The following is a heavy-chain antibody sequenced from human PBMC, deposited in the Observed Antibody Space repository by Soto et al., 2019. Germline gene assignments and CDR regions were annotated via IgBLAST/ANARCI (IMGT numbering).Heavy chain of an antibody. V-gene: IGHV4-4*07. J-gene: IGHJ6*02. CDR3: ARAGNEYGVDV. Sequence: SSETLSLTGTVSGGSISSYHWSWIRQSAGQGLEWIGRFYTNGISHYNPSLKSRLSMSADTSKNQLSLTLTSVTAADTGVYYCARAGNEYGVDVWGQGTTVTVSS. CDR1: GGSISSYH. D-gene: IGHD3-10*01. CDR2: FYTNGIS.